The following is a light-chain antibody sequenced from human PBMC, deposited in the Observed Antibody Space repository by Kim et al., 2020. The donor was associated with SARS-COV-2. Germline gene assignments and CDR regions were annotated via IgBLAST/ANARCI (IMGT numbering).Light chain of an antibody. J-gene: IGKJ2*01. Sequence: SPGERATPSCRASQSVSNNLAWYQHKPGQPTRLLIYGASTRAAGVPARFSGSGSGTDFTLTVSSLQSEDFAVYYCHQYNDWPPGDTFGQGTKLEI. CDR3: HQYNDWPPGDT. CDR2: GAS. V-gene: IGKV3-15*01. CDR1: QSVSNN.